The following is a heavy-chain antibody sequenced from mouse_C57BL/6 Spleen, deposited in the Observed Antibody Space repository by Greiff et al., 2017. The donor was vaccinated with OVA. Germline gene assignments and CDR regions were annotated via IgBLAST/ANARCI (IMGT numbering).Heavy chain of an antibody. CDR3: AIYYDSAMDY. V-gene: IGHV1-61*01. Sequence: QVQLQQPGAELVRPGSSVKLSCKASGYTFTSYWMDWVKQRPGQGLEWIGNIYPSDSETHYNQKFKDKATLTVDKSSSTAYMQLSSLTSEDSAVYYCAIYYDSAMDYWGQGTSVTVSS. CDR1: GYTFTSYW. D-gene: IGHD2-4*01. J-gene: IGHJ4*01. CDR2: IYPSDSET.